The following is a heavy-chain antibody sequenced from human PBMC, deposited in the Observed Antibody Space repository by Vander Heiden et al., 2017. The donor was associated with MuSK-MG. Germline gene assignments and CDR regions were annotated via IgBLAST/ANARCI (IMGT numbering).Heavy chain of an antibody. D-gene: IGHD5-18*01. J-gene: IGHJ4*02. CDR3: ARRGGQLWLTGPFDY. V-gene: IGHV4-38-2*01. CDR2: IYHSGST. CDR1: GYSISSGYY. Sequence: QVQLQESGPGLVKPSETLSLTCAVSGYSISSGYYWGWIRQPPGKGLGWIGSIYHSGSTYYNPSLKSRVTISVDASKNQFSLKLSSVTAADTAVYYCARRGGQLWLTGPFDYWGQGTLVTVSS.